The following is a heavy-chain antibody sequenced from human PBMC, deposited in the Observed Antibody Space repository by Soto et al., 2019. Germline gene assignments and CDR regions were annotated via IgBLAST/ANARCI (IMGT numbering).Heavy chain of an antibody. CDR2: INPSGGST. CDR3: ARLVTTVSEYFQH. V-gene: IGHV1-46*04. D-gene: IGHD4-4*01. Sequence: ASVKVSCKASGYTFTSYYMHWVRQAPGQGLEWMGIINPSGGSTSYAYSVKGRFTISRDNSKNTLYLQMNSLRAEDTAVYYCARLVTTVSEYFQHWGQGTLVTVSS. CDR1: GYTFTSYY. J-gene: IGHJ1*01.